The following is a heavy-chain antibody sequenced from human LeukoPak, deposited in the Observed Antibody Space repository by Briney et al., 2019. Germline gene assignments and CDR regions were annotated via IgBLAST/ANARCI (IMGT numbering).Heavy chain of an antibody. J-gene: IGHJ6*03. D-gene: IGHD2-2*02. CDR3: AKGFGCSSTSCYRRAYYYYMDV. CDR1: GFTFSSYA. CDR2: ISGSGGST. V-gene: IGHV3-23*01. Sequence: GGSLRLSCAASGFTFSSYAMSWVRQAPGKGLEWVSAISGSGGSTYYADSVKGRITISRDNSKNTLYLQMNSLRAEDTAVYYCAKGFGCSSTSCYRRAYYYYMDVWGKGTTVTVSS.